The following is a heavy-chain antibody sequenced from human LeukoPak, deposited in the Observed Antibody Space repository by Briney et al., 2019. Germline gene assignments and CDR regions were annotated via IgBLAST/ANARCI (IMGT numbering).Heavy chain of an antibody. Sequence: PGGSLRLSYAASGFTFSSYSMNWVRQAPGKGLEWVSAISGSGGSTYYADSVKGRFTISRDNSKNTLYLQMNSLRAEDTAVYYCAKDLVGATTNIFDYWGQGTLVTVSS. D-gene: IGHD1-26*01. V-gene: IGHV3-23*01. CDR3: AKDLVGATTNIFDY. J-gene: IGHJ4*02. CDR2: ISGSGGST. CDR1: GFTFSSYS.